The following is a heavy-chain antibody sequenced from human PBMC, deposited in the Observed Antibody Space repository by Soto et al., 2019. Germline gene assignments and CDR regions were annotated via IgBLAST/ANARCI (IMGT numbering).Heavy chain of an antibody. D-gene: IGHD2-8*02. Sequence: AETLSLTFTVSGASITGTSYWSWIRQPAGKGLEWIGRFSLSGTTNYNPSLRSRVTMSADVSKNQFSLRLTSVTAADTALYYCARGMTPPGAPAWYYFDSWGQGTLVTVSS. V-gene: IGHV4-4*07. CDR1: GASITGTSY. J-gene: IGHJ4*02. CDR2: FSLSGTT. CDR3: ARGMTPPGAPAWYYFDS.